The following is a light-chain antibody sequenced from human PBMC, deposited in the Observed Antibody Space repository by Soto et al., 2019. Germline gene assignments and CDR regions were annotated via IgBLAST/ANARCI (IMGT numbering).Light chain of an antibody. Sequence: QLVLTQSPSASASLGPSVKLTCTLSSGHSSYAIAWHQQQPEKGPRYLMKLNSDGSHSKGDGIPDRFSGSSSGAERYLTISSVQSEDEDDYYCQTWGSGISVFGGGTQLTVL. CDR1: SGHSSYA. CDR2: LNSDGSH. CDR3: QTWGSGISV. J-gene: IGLJ7*01. V-gene: IGLV4-69*01.